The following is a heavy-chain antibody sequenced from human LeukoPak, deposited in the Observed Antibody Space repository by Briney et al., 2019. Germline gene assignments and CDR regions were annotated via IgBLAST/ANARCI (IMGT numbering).Heavy chain of an antibody. J-gene: IGHJ2*01. V-gene: IGHV4-59*01. CDR2: IYYSGST. CDR3: AREEVAYYDILTGSVPVRPHGYFDL. CDR1: GGSISSYY. D-gene: IGHD3-9*01. Sequence: SETLSLTCTVSGGSISSYYWSWIRQPPGKGLEWIGYIYYSGSTNYNPSLKSRVTISVDTSKNQFSLKLSSVTAADTAVYYCAREEVAYYDILTGSVPVRPHGYFDLWGRGTLVTVSS.